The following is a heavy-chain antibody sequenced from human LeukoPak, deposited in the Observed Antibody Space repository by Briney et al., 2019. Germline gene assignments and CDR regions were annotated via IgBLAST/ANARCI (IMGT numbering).Heavy chain of an antibody. CDR1: GFTFDDYA. J-gene: IGHJ4*02. Sequence: GGSLRLSCAASGFTFDDYAMHWVRQAPGKGLEWVSGISWNSGSIGYADSVKGRFTISRDNAKNSLYLQMNSLRAEDTALYYCAKAPSSSWYEESWIDYWGQGTLVTVSS. CDR3: AKAPSSSWYEESWIDY. CDR2: ISWNSGSI. V-gene: IGHV3-9*01. D-gene: IGHD6-13*01.